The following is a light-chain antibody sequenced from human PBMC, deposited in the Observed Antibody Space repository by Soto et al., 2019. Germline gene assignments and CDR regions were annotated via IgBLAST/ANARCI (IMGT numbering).Light chain of an antibody. J-gene: IGKJ4*01. CDR2: AAS. CDR1: QGVISW. Sequence: DVQMTQSPSSVSASVGDKVTITCRASQGVISWLAWYQQKAGKAPRLLIYAASTLHSDVPSRFSGSGFGTDFSLTISSLQPEDSATYYCQQAHKLPLTFGGGTKVEIK. V-gene: IGKV1D-12*01. CDR3: QQAHKLPLT.